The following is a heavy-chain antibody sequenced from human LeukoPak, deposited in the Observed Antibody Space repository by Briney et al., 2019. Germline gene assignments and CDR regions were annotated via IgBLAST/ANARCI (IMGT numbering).Heavy chain of an antibody. CDR2: IYPGDSDT. CDR3: ARLDYDSTASAVYYLDY. J-gene: IGHJ4*02. D-gene: IGHD3-22*01. V-gene: IGHV5-51*01. Sequence: GESLKISCKGSGYSFTSYWIGWVRQMPGKGLEWMGIIYPGDSDTRYSPSFQGQVTISADKSISTAYLQWSSLKASDTAMYYCARLDYDSTASAVYYLDYWGQGTLVTVSS. CDR1: GYSFTSYW.